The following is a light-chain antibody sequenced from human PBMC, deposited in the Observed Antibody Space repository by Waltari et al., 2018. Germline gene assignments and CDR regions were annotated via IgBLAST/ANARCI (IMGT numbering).Light chain of an antibody. CDR3: KQYYSRRT. CDR1: QSVLYNSNDKNY. CDR2: WAS. V-gene: IGKV4-1*01. J-gene: IGKJ1*01. Sequence: DIVMTQSPEFLAVSLGERATINCKSSQSVLYNSNDKNYLAWYQQKPGQPPKLLIYWASTRQSGVPDRFIGSGSGTDFNLTINSLQAEDVAVYYCKQYYSRRTFGRGTRVEIK.